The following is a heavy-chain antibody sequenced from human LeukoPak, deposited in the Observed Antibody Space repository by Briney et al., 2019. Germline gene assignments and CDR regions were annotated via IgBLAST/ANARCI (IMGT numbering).Heavy chain of an antibody. CDR3: AREVGDGSDY. J-gene: IGHJ4*02. CDR2: IYYSGST. CDR1: GGSISSYY. V-gene: IGHV4-59*01. Sequence: SETPSLTCTVSGGSISSYYWSWIRQPPGKGLEWIGYIYYSGSTNYNPSLKSRVTISVDTSKNQFSLKLSSVTAADTAVYYCAREVGDGSDYWGQGTLVTASS. D-gene: IGHD5-24*01.